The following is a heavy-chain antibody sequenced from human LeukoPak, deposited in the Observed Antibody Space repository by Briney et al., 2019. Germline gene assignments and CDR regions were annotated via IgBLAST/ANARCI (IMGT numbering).Heavy chain of an antibody. CDR3: ASSTKGIAAAGSGDY. CDR2: ISAYNGNT. V-gene: IGHV1-18*01. Sequence: ASVKVSCKASGYTFTSYGISWVRQAPGQGLEWMGWISAYNGNTNYAQKLQGRVTMTTDTSTSTAYMELRSLRSDDTAVYYCASSTKGIAAAGSGDYWGQGTLVTVSS. J-gene: IGHJ4*02. D-gene: IGHD6-13*01. CDR1: GYTFTSYG.